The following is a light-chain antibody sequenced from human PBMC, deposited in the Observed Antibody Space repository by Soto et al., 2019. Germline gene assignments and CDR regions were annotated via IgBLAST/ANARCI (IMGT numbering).Light chain of an antibody. J-gene: IGLJ2*01. Sequence: QSVLTQPASVSGSPGQSITISCTGTSSDFGSYNLVSWYQQHPGKAPKLMIYEGSKRPSGVSNRFSGSKSGNTASLTISGLQAEDEADYYCCSYAGSSTVVFGGGTKLTVL. CDR2: EGS. CDR1: SSDFGSYNL. CDR3: CSYAGSSTVV. V-gene: IGLV2-23*01.